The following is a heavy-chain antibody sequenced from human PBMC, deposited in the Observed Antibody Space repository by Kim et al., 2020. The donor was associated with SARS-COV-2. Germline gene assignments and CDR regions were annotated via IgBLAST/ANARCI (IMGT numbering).Heavy chain of an antibody. CDR3: ARAGGWLDFVY. CDR2: T. J-gene: IGHJ4*02. Sequence: THYQDSVKGRFTISRDNSKNTLYLQMNSLRAEDTAVYYCARAGGWLDFVYWGQGTLVTVSS. V-gene: IGHV3-66*01. D-gene: IGHD6-19*01.